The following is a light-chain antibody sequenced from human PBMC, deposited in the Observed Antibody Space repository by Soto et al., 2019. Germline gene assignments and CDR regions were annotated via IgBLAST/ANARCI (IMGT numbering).Light chain of an antibody. CDR2: EVS. J-gene: IGLJ2*01. CDR3: SAYTSIKEV. Sequence: QSALTQPASVSGSPGQSITISCTGTSNDVGGYKYVSWHQQHPGKAPKLMICEVSNRPSGVSTRFSASRSGNTASLTISGLQAEDEADYYCSAYTSIKEVFGGGTKLTVL. CDR1: SNDVGGYKY. V-gene: IGLV2-14*01.